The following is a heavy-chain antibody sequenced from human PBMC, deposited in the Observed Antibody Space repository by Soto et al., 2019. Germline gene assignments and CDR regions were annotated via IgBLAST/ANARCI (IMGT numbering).Heavy chain of an antibody. Sequence: QVQLVQSGAEVKKPGSSVKVSCKASGDTFSSYAISWVRQAPGQGLEWMGGITPVFGVPNYAQRFLGRLTIIAEEFTTTAYMELGSLTSEDTAVYYCARESIISWRRFDPWGQGTLVTVSS. V-gene: IGHV1-69*01. CDR3: ARESIISWRRFDP. J-gene: IGHJ5*02. CDR1: GDTFSSYA. D-gene: IGHD3-16*01. CDR2: ITPVFGVP.